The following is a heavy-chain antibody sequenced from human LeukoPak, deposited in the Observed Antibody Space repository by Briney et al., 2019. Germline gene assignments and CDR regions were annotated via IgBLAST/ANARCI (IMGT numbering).Heavy chain of an antibody. V-gene: IGHV1-69*05. Sequence: SVKVSCKASGGTFSSYAISWVRQAPGQGLEWMGGIIPIFGTANYAQKFQGRVAITTDESTSTAYMELSSLRSEDTAVYYCARAHYYDSSGYLIGDYWGQGTLVTVSS. CDR1: GGTFSSYA. J-gene: IGHJ4*02. D-gene: IGHD3-22*01. CDR3: ARAHYYDSSGYLIGDY. CDR2: IIPIFGTA.